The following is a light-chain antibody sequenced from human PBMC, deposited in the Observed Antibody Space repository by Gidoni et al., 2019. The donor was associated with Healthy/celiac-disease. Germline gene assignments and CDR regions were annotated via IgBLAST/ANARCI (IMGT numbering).Light chain of an antibody. CDR2: WAS. V-gene: IGKV4-1*01. Sequence: DIEMTQSPDSLAVSLGERATINCKSSQSVIYSSNNKNYLAWYPQKPGQPPKLLIYWASTRESGVPYRFSGSGSGTDFTLTISSLQAEDVAVYYCQQYYSTPPTFGGGTKVEIK. J-gene: IGKJ4*01. CDR3: QQYYSTPPT. CDR1: QSVIYSSNNKNY.